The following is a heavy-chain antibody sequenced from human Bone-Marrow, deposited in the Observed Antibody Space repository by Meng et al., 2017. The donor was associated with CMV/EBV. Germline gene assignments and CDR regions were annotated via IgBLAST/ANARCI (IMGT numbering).Heavy chain of an antibody. Sequence: SVKVSCKASGGTFSSYTISWVRQAPGQGLEWMGRIIPILGIANYAQKFQGRVTITADKSTSTAYMELSSLRSEDTAVYHCARDPGWYCSSTSCDYDAFDIWGQGTMVTVSS. D-gene: IGHD2-2*01. V-gene: IGHV1-69*02. CDR3: ARDPGWYCSSTSCDYDAFDI. J-gene: IGHJ3*02. CDR2: IIPILGIA. CDR1: GGTFSSYT.